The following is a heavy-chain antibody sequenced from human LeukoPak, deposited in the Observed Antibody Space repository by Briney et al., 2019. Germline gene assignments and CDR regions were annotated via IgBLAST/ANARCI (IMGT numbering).Heavy chain of an antibody. CDR1: GYTFIDYW. Sequence: ASVKVSCKTSGYTFIDYWIHWVRQAPGQGLEWMGRININSGGINYPQKFQGRVTMTRATSISTAYMELSRLRFDDTAVYYCARDRDGGVGTMDYWGQGTLVPVSS. J-gene: IGHJ4*02. D-gene: IGHD3-3*01. CDR2: ININSGGI. CDR3: ARDRDGGVGTMDY. V-gene: IGHV1-2*06.